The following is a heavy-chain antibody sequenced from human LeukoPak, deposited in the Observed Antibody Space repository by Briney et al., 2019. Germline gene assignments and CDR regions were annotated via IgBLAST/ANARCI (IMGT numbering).Heavy chain of an antibody. Sequence: PGRSLRLSCTASGFTFSNYGTHWVRQAPGKGLEWVAVISFDGSNNAYLDSVKGRFTISRDNSKNTLYLHMNSLKAEDTAVYYCAKSVGAQPGFDFWGQGTLVTVSS. V-gene: IGHV3-30*18. CDR3: AKSVGAQPGFDF. CDR1: GFTFSNYG. CDR2: ISFDGSNN. J-gene: IGHJ4*02. D-gene: IGHD6-6*01.